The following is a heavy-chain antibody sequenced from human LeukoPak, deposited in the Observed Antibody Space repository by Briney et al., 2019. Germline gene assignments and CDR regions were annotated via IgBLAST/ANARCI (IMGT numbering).Heavy chain of an antibody. Sequence: PSETLSLTCTVSGDSISSGIDYWSWIRQPPGKGLEWIGTIFYSGGTSYNPCLKSRVTLSLDTAKSQCSLRLSAVTSADTAVYFCARAGWFGQVYGPLHYWGQGHLLPVPS. CDR3: ARAGWFGQVYGPLHY. CDR2: IFYSGGT. V-gene: IGHV4-39*01. CDR1: GDSISSGIDY. J-gene: IGHJ4*02. D-gene: IGHD3-10*01.